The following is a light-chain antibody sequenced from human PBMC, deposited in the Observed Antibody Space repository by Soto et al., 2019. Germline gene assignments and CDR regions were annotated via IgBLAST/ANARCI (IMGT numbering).Light chain of an antibody. V-gene: IGKV3-20*01. J-gene: IGKJ2*01. CDR3: QKFGNSPYT. CDR2: GAS. CDR1: QSVSSSY. Sequence: EIVLTQSPGTLSLSPGERATLSCRASQSVSSSYLAWYQQKPGQTPRLLIYGASSRATGIPDRFSGSGSGTDFTLTISRLEPEDFAVYYCQKFGNSPYTFGQGTKLDIK.